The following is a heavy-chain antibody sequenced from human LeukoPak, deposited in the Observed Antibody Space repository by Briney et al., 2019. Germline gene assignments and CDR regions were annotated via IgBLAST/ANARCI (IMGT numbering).Heavy chain of an antibody. CDR2: IWYDGSNK. Sequence: GRSLRLSCAASGLTFSSYGMHWVRQAPGKGLEWVAVIWYDGSNKYYADSVKGRFTISRDNSKNTLYLQMNSLRAEDTAVYYCARGWRTFDYWGQGTLVTVSS. CDR3: ARGWRTFDY. D-gene: IGHD3-3*01. J-gene: IGHJ4*02. CDR1: GLTFSSYG. V-gene: IGHV3-33*01.